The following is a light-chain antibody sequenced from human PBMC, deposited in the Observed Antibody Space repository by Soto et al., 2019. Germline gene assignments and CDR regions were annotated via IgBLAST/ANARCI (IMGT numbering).Light chain of an antibody. V-gene: IGKV3-15*01. Sequence: EIVMTQSPATLSVSPGERATLSCRASQSVSSNLAWYQQKPGQAPRLIIYGASTRATGIPARFSGSGSGTEFTLTISSLQSEEFAVYYCQHYTNWTPRTFGHVTNVEIK. CDR1: QSVSSN. CDR3: QHYTNWTPRT. J-gene: IGKJ1*01. CDR2: GAS.